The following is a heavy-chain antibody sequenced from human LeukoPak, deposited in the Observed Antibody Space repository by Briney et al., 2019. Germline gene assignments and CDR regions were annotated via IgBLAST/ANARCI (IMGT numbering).Heavy chain of an antibody. CDR1: GYTFTSYD. CDR2: MNPNSGNT. D-gene: IGHD2-2*01. CDR3: ARDRIVVVPAAIRWFDP. V-gene: IGHV1-8*03. Sequence: ASVKVSCKASGYTFTSYDINWVRQATGQGLEWMGWMNPNSGNTGYAQKFQGRVTITRNTSISTAYMELSSLGSEDTAVYYCARDRIVVVPAAIRWFDPWGQGTLVTVSS. J-gene: IGHJ5*02.